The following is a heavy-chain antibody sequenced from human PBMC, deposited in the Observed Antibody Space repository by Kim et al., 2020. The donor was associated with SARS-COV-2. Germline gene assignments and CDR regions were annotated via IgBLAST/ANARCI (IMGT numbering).Heavy chain of an antibody. Sequence: SETLSLTCAVYGGSFSGYYWSWIRQPPGKGLEWIGEINHSGSTNYNPSLKSRVTISVDTSKNQFSLKLSSVTAADTAVYYCARGEIVVVTAMVTYYYYYYYMDVWGKGTTVTVSS. CDR2: INHSGST. D-gene: IGHD2-21*02. V-gene: IGHV4-34*01. CDR1: GGSFSGYY. J-gene: IGHJ6*03. CDR3: ARGEIVVVTAMVTYYYYYYYMDV.